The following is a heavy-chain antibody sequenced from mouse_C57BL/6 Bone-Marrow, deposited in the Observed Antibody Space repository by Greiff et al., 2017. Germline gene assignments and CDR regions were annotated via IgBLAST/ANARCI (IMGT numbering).Heavy chain of an antibody. D-gene: IGHD2-1*01. V-gene: IGHV14-2*01. Sequence: EVMLVESGAELVKPGASVKLSCTASGFNIHDYYMHWVTPRTEQGLEWIGRIAPEDGETKYAPKFQGKANITADTYTNTAYLQLSSLTSDDSAVYYCAGVYYGNYWGQGTTLTVSS. CDR3: AGVYYGNY. CDR1: GFNIHDYY. CDR2: IAPEDGET. J-gene: IGHJ2*01.